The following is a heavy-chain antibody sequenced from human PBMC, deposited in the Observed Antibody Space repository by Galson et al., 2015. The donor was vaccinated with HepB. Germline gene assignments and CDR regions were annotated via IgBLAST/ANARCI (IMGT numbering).Heavy chain of an antibody. CDR3: AKAGNYRFDS. D-gene: IGHD3-16*02. CDR1: GFTFRNAW. V-gene: IGHV3-74*01. CDR2: MNSDGSTT. J-gene: IGHJ4*02. Sequence: SLRLSCAASGFTFRNAWMSWVRQAPGEGPMWVSRMNSDGSTTNYADSVKGRFTISRDNAKNTLYLQMNDLRTEDTAVYYCAKAGNYRFDSWGQGILVTVSS.